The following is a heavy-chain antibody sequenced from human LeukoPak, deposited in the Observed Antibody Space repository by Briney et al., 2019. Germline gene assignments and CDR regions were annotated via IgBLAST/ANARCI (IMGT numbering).Heavy chain of an antibody. Sequence: ASVKVCCKASGYTFTSYDINWVRQATGQGLEWMGWMNPNSGNTGYAQKFQGRVTMTRNTSISTAYMELSSLRSEDTAVYYCAREYYYDSSGSDAFDIWGQGTMVTVSS. D-gene: IGHD3-22*01. V-gene: IGHV1-8*01. J-gene: IGHJ3*02. CDR1: GYTFTSYD. CDR2: MNPNSGNT. CDR3: AREYYYDSSGSDAFDI.